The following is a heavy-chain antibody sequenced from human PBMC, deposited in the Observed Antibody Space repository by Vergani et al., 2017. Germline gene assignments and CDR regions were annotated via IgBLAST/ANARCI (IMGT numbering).Heavy chain of an antibody. V-gene: IGHV5-51*03. CDR2: IYPGDSDS. CDR3: ARGWDCSGGSCYSQIIGY. CDR1: VYPFTSYW. Sequence: EVQLVQSGGEVKKPGESLKISCKCSVYPFTSYWMALVRQAPGKGLEWMGIIYPGDSDSSSTPSFQGQVTMSVDKSIDTAYMELNRLKSDDTAVYYCARGWDCSGGSCYSQIIGYWGQGTLVTVSS. J-gene: IGHJ4*02. D-gene: IGHD2-15*01.